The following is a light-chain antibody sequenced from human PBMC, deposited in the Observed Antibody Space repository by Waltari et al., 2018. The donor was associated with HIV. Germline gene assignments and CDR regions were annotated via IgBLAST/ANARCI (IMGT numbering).Light chain of an antibody. Sequence: DIFMPQQPESLFSSLVGQATIHCRCSQSVFYNHYNRNYLAWYQHKPGQPPKLLVYWASTRAAGVPDRFTGSGSGTHFTLSISSLQAEDVAVYYCQQYFYVPQTFGQGTKVEIK. CDR3: QQYFYVPQT. V-gene: IGKV4-1*01. J-gene: IGKJ1*01. CDR1: QSVFYNHYNRNY. CDR2: WAS.